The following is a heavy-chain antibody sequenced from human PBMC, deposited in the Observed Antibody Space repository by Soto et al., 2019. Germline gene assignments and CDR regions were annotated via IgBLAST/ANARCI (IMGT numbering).Heavy chain of an antibody. CDR1: GGTFRTYS. V-gene: IGHV1-69*02. J-gene: IGHJ3*02. CDR2: IISMLGVR. Sequence: QVQLVQSGAEVKKPGSSVKVACKDSGGTFRTYSMFWVRQATGQGLEWMGRIISMLGVRTYAQTFQDRVTIIADKSTATIHMALSIMISQDTALYCCTIGTWSGEVLDIRGQGTKVSVSS. D-gene: IGHD2-21*01. CDR3: TIGTWSGEVLDI.